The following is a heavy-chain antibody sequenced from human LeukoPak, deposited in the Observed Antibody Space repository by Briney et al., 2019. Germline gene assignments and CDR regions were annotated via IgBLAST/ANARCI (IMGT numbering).Heavy chain of an antibody. V-gene: IGHV3-11*04. D-gene: IGHD2-21*01. Sequence: GGSLRLSCAVSGFKFSDYYMNWIRQPLGKGLEWVSHIAGSGTTIKHADSVKGRFTISRDDANNSLYLQMNSLRAEDTALYYCARSPFVVPPDTPWRHYYQFYMDVWGKGTTVTVSS. CDR3: ARSPFVVPPDTPWRHYYQFYMDV. CDR1: GFKFSDYY. CDR2: IAGSGTTI. J-gene: IGHJ6*03.